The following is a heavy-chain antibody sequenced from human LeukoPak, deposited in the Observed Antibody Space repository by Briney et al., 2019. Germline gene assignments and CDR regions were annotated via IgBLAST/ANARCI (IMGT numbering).Heavy chain of an antibody. Sequence: SETLSLTCAVYGGSFSGYYWSWIRQPPGKGLEWIGEINHSGSTNYNPSLKSRVTISVDTSKNQFSLKLSSVTAADTAVYYCARVTKMTKVTTSYGFDPWGQGTLVTVSS. V-gene: IGHV4-34*01. J-gene: IGHJ5*02. D-gene: IGHD4-11*01. CDR1: GGSFSGYY. CDR2: INHSGST. CDR3: ARVTKMTKVTTSYGFDP.